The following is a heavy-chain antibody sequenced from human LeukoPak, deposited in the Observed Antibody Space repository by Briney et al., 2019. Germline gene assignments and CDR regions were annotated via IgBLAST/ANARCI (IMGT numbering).Heavy chain of an antibody. D-gene: IGHD5-24*01. CDR3: AKSGLEMANDAFDI. V-gene: IGHV3-74*01. CDR1: GFTFSSYW. CDR2: IKSDGSST. Sequence: QAGGSLRLSCAVSGFTFSSYWMHWVRQAPGKGLVWVSRIKSDGSSTSYADSVKGRFTISRDNAKNTLYLQMDSLRAEDTAVYYCAKSGLEMANDAFDIWGQGTMVTVSS. J-gene: IGHJ3*02.